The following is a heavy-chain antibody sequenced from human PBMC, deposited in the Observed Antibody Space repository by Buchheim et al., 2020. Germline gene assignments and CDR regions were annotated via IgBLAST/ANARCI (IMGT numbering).Heavy chain of an antibody. D-gene: IGHD4-17*01. CDR2: ISRSGSST. J-gene: IGHJ6*02. Sequence: EVQLLESGGGLVQPGGSLRLSCAASGFTFSSYVMNWVRQAPGKGLEWVSWISRSGSSTYYADSVKGRFTISRDHAKKALYLQMNSLRAEDTALYYCAKTTSYGMDVWGQGTT. CDR1: GFTFSSYV. V-gene: IGHV3-23*01. CDR3: AKTTSYGMDV.